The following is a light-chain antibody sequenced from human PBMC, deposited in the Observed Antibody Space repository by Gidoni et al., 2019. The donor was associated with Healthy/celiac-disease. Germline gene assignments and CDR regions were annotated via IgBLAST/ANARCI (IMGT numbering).Light chain of an antibody. CDR2: KAS. V-gene: IGKV1-5*03. CDR3: QQYNSYPFT. J-gene: IGKJ3*01. CDR1: QSISSG. Sequence: DIQMTQSPSTLSASVGDRVTITCRASQSISSGLAWYQQKPGKAPKLLIYKASSLESGVPSRFRGSGSGTEFTLTISSLQPDDFATYYCQQYNSYPFTFGPGTKVDIQ.